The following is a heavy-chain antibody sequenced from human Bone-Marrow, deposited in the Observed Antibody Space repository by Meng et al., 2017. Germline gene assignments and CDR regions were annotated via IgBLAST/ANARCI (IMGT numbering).Heavy chain of an antibody. V-gene: IGHV3-23*04. D-gene: IGHD1-26*01. CDR3: GKQYSGSYKY. CDR2: ITGSGGST. CDR1: GFTFSSYA. Sequence: VHLGGSGRGFVQPGVYLRLSRAASGFTFSSYAMSWVRQAPGKGLEWLSAITGSGGSTYYADSVKGRFTISRDNSKNTLYLQMNSLRAEDTAIYYCGKQYSGSYKYWGQGTLVTVSS. J-gene: IGHJ4*02.